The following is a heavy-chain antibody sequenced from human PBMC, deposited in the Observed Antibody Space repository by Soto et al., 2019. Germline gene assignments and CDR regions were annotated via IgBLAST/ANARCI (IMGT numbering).Heavy chain of an antibody. Sequence: QVQLQESGPGLVRPSQTLSLTCTVSGGSISTDHYHWTWIRQAPGKGLEWIGYIHYSGSIQFNPSLQSRVSMSVDTSTNLLSLRLSSVTAADTAVYFCAREDDGGDRDYYGLDVWGQGTTVTVSS. CDR1: GGSISTDHYH. CDR3: AREDDGGDRDYYGLDV. J-gene: IGHJ6*02. CDR2: IHYSGSI. D-gene: IGHD2-21*02. V-gene: IGHV4-30-4*01.